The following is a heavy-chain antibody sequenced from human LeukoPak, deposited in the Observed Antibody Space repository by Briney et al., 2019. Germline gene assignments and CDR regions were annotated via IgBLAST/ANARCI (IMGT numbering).Heavy chain of an antibody. J-gene: IGHJ2*01. CDR3: AKPYYGSGSPSIENWYFDL. CDR2: ISWDGGST. V-gene: IGHV3-43*01. Sequence: GGSLRLSCAASGFTFDDYTMHRVRQAPGKGLEWVSLISWDGGSTYYADSVKGRFTISRDNSKNSLYLQMNSLRTEDTALYYCAKPYYGSGSPSIENWYFDLWGRGTLVTVSS. D-gene: IGHD3-10*01. CDR1: GFTFDDYT.